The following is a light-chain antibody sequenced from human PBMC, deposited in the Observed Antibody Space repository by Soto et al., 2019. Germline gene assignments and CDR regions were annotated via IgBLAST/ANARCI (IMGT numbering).Light chain of an antibody. CDR3: QQYGYLGT. V-gene: IGKV3-20*01. J-gene: IGKJ1*01. CDR1: QTLSSSF. CDR2: DTS. Sequence: EIVLTQSPGILSLSPGERASLSCRTSQTLSSSFLAWYQQTPGQAPSLLIYDTSTRAIDIPDRFSGSGSGTDFTLTISRLEPEDFAVYYCQQYGYLGTFGQGTKVDI.